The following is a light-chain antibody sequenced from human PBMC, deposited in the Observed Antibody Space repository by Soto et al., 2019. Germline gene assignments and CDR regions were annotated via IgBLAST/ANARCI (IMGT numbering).Light chain of an antibody. CDR3: SSYATGNNVV. CDR1: SSDVGGYSY. CDR2: EVT. Sequence: QSALIQPPSASGSPGQSVTISCTGTSSDVGGYSYVSWYQQHPGKSPKLIIYEVTKRPSGVPDRFSGSRSGNTASLTVSGLQAEDEADYYCSSYATGNNVVFGGGTKLTVL. V-gene: IGLV2-8*01. J-gene: IGLJ2*01.